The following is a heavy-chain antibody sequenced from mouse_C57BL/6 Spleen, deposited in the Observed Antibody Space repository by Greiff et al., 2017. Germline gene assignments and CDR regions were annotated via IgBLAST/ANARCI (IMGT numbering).Heavy chain of an antibody. V-gene: IGHV1-82*01. Sequence: QVQLKESGPELVKPGASVKISCKASGYAFSSSWMNWVKQRPGKGLEWIGRIYPGDGDTNYNGKFKGKATLTADKSSSTAYMQLSSLTSEDSAVYFCARGGGFPYYYAMDYWGQGTSVTVSS. CDR2: IYPGDGDT. J-gene: IGHJ4*01. CDR1: GYAFSSSW. CDR3: ARGGGFPYYYAMDY.